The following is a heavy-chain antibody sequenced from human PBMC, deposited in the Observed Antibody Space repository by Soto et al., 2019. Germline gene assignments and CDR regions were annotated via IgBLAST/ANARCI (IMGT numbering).Heavy chain of an antibody. V-gene: IGHV3-33*01. CDR3: ARSSRPYCSSTSCYVKDGTDAFDI. D-gene: IGHD2-2*01. CDR2: IWYDGSNK. Sequence: GGSLRLSCAASGFTFSSYGMHWVRQAPGKGLEWVAVIWYDGSNKYYADSVKGRFTISRDNSKNTLYLQMNSLRAEDTAVYYCARSSRPYCSSTSCYVKDGTDAFDIWGQGTMVTVSS. CDR1: GFTFSSYG. J-gene: IGHJ3*02.